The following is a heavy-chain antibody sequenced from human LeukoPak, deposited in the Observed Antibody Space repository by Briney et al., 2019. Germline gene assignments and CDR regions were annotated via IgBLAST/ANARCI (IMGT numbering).Heavy chain of an antibody. CDR1: GFTFSSIS. Sequence: GGSLRLSCAASGFTFSSISMTWVRQAPGKGLEWVSTIRSNGETTYNADSVKGRFTISRDNSKKTLYLQLNSLRVEDTAIYYCAKGQELDDGVFDSWGQGTLVTVSS. CDR3: AKGQELDDGVFDS. V-gene: IGHV3-23*01. J-gene: IGHJ4*02. D-gene: IGHD1-1*01. CDR2: IRSNGETT.